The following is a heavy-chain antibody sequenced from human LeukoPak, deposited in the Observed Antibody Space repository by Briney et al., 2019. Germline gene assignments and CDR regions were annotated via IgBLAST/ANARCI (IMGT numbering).Heavy chain of an antibody. D-gene: IGHD6-6*01. J-gene: IGHJ3*02. Sequence: ASVKVSCKASGYTFTTYAIHWVRQAPEQRLEWMGWISTYNDDRKYSPKFQGTVTITTDTSASTAYLELSSLRSEDTAVYYCARDRSSFSYAFDIWGQGAMVTVSS. V-gene: IGHV1-3*04. CDR2: ISTYNDDR. CDR3: ARDRSSFSYAFDI. CDR1: GYTFTTYA.